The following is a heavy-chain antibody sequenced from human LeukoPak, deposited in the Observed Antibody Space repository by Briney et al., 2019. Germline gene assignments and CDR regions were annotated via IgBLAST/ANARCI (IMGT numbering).Heavy chain of an antibody. J-gene: IGHJ4*02. CDR1: GYTFTSYG. CDR3: ARVRSSRGTFDY. D-gene: IGHD6-6*01. V-gene: IGHV1-18*01. Sequence: ASVKVSCKASGYTFTSYGISWVRQAPGQGLEWMGWISAYNGNINYAQKLQGRVTMTTDTSTSTAYMELRSLRSDDTAVYYCARVRSSRGTFDYWGQGTLVTVSS. CDR2: ISAYNGNI.